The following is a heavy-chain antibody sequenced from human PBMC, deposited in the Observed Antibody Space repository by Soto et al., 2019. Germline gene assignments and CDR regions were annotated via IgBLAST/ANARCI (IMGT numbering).Heavy chain of an antibody. D-gene: IGHD2-2*02. Sequence: GESLKISCKGSGYSFTSYWISWVRQMPGKGLEWMGRIDPSDSYTNYSPSFQGHVTISADKSISTAYLQWSSLKASDTAMYYCASDVTAAIEAEGYYYYGMDVWGQGTTVTVSS. V-gene: IGHV5-10-1*01. CDR2: IDPSDSYT. CDR3: ASDVTAAIEAEGYYYYGMDV. J-gene: IGHJ6*02. CDR1: GYSFTSYW.